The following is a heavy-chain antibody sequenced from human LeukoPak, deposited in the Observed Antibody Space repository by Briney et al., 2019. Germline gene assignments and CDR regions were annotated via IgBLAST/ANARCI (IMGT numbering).Heavy chain of an antibody. V-gene: IGHV4-31*03. CDR1: GGSISSGGYY. J-gene: IGHJ6*02. CDR2: IYYSGST. Sequence: PSETLSLTCTVSGGSISSGGYYWSWIRQHPGKGLEWIGYIYYSGSTYYNPSLKSRVTISVDTSKNQFSLKLSSVTAADTAVYYCAGSPPNQEIFGVVFGMDVWGQGTTVTVSS. CDR3: AGSPPNQEIFGVVFGMDV. D-gene: IGHD3-3*01.